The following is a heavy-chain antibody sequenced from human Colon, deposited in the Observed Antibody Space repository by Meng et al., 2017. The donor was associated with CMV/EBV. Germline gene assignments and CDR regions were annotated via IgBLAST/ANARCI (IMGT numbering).Heavy chain of an antibody. CDR3: AKDEVPNNIDY. D-gene: IGHD1/OR15-1a*01. V-gene: IGHV3-53*01. CDR1: GFTFNTYF. J-gene: IGHJ4*02. CDR2: IYPDGRP. Sequence: QLVDSGGGLFQPGGSLRLSFAASGFTFNTYFMSWVRQAPGKGLEWVSIIYPDGRPFYADSVQGRFTISTDNSKNTLYLQMNSLRAEDTATYYCAKDEVPNNIDYWGQGTLVTVSS.